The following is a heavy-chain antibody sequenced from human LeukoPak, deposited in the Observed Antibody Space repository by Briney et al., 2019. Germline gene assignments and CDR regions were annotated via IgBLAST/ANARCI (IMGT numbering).Heavy chain of an antibody. V-gene: IGHV1-8*01. CDR3: ARQYCSSTSCQFVGHGMDV. J-gene: IGHJ6*02. CDR1: GYTFTSYD. Sequence: GASVKVSCKASGYTFTSYDINWVRQATGQGLEWMGWMNPNSGNTGYAQKFQGRVTMTRNTSISTAYMELSSLRSEDTAVYYCARQYCSSTSCQFVGHGMDVWGQGTTVTVSS. CDR2: MNPNSGNT. D-gene: IGHD2-2*01.